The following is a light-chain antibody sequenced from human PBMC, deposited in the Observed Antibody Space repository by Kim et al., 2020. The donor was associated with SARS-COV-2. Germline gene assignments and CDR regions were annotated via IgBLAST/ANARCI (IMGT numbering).Light chain of an antibody. CDR1: SRYIGVYNF. Sequence: GQAVTISCPGTSRYIGVYNFVAWYQQHPGKAPKVMIYEVNKRPSGVPDRFSGSKSGNTASLTVSGLQAEDEADYYCSSYAGRQNLVFGGGTQLTVL. J-gene: IGLJ2*01. V-gene: IGLV2-8*01. CDR3: SSYAGRQNLV. CDR2: EVN.